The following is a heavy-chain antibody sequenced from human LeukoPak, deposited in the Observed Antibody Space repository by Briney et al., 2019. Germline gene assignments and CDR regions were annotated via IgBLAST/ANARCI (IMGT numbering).Heavy chain of an antibody. V-gene: IGHV3-13*01. Sequence: GGSLRLSCAASGFTYSNYDMHWLRQGPGGGLEWVSAIGIADDTHYADSVKGRFTISRENARNSLYLQINSLRDGDTAVYYCVRGGIRVSGIDAFDIWGQGTVVTVSS. J-gene: IGHJ3*02. CDR3: VRGGIRVSGIDAFDI. CDR1: GFTYSNYD. CDR2: IGIADDT. D-gene: IGHD5/OR15-5a*01.